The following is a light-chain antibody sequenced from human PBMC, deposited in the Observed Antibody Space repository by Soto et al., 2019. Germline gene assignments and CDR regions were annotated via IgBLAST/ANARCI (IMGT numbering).Light chain of an antibody. CDR3: SSYTSSSTLKV. CDR1: SSEVGGYNY. CDR2: DVS. J-gene: IGLJ2*01. V-gene: IGLV2-14*01. Sequence: QSVLTQPASVSGSPGQSITISCTGTSSEVGGYNYVSWYQQHPGKAPKLMIYDVSNRPSGVSNRFSGSKSGNTASLTISGLQAEDEADYYCSSYTSSSTLKVFGGGTKVTVL.